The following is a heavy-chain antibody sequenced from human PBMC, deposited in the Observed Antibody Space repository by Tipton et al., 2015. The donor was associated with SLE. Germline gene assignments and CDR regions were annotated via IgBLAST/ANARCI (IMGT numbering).Heavy chain of an antibody. CDR2: IYPGDSDT. CDR3: ARPGITIFGVGDWSFNL. J-gene: IGHJ2*01. CDR1: GYSFSSYW. V-gene: IGHV5-51*03. D-gene: IGHD3-3*01. Sequence: QLVQSGAEVKKPGESLKISCKGSGYSFSSYWIAWVRQMPGKGLEWMGAIYPGDSDTRYSPSFQGQVTISADESISTAYLQWRSLKASDTAMYYCARPGITIFGVGDWSFNLWGRGTLVTVSS.